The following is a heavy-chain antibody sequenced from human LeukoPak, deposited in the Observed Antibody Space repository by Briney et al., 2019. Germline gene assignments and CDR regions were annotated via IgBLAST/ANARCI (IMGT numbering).Heavy chain of an antibody. Sequence: SETLSLTCAVSGGSFSTYYWSWIRQFPGKGLEWIGNIYYSGSTNYNPSLKSRVTISVDTSKNQFSLKLSSMTAADTAVYYCARDEGKWPQFQWAFDIWGQGTMVTVSS. CDR3: ARDEGKWPQFQWAFDI. J-gene: IGHJ3*02. D-gene: IGHD5-24*01. CDR2: IYYSGST. V-gene: IGHV4-59*01. CDR1: GGSFSTYY.